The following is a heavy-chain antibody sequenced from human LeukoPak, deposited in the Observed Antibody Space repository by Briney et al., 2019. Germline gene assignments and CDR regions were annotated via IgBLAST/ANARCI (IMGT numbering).Heavy chain of an antibody. D-gene: IGHD6-13*01. J-gene: IGHJ4*02. CDR3: ARGIETAAGSFFDS. V-gene: IGHV3-30-3*01. CDR1: GFTFSRYP. CDR2: ISDDGNNK. Sequence: QSGGFLRLSCAASGFTFSRYPFHWVRQAPAKGLEWVAVISDDGNNKYYADSVKGRFTISRDNSKDSLYLQMISLRADDTALYFCARGIETAAGSFFDSWGQGTLVTVSS.